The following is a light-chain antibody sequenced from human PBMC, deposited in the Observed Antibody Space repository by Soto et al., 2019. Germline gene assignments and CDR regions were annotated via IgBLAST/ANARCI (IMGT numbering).Light chain of an antibody. CDR1: QSVSSN. CDR2: GAS. J-gene: IGKJ5*01. Sequence: ERVLTQSPATLSVSPGERATHSCRASQSVSSNLAWYQQKPGQAPRLLIYGASTRATGIPARFSGSGSGTEFTLTISSLQSEDFAVYYCQQYNNWPPITFGQGTRLEIK. V-gene: IGKV3-15*01. CDR3: QQYNNWPPIT.